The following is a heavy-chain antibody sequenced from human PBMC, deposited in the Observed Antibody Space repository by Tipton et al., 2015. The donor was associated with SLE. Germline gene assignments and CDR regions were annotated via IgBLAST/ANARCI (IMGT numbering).Heavy chain of an antibody. J-gene: IGHJ4*02. Sequence: SLRLSCAASGFTFDKYAMGWVRQAPGKGLEWVGFIRSKDYGGTTEYAASVKGRFTISRDDSKSIAYLQMNSLKTEDTAVYYCSRRVIKAYYFDYWGQGTLVTVSS. V-gene: IGHV3-49*04. CDR1: GFTFDKYA. CDR2: IRSKDYGGTT. CDR3: SRRVIKAYYFDY.